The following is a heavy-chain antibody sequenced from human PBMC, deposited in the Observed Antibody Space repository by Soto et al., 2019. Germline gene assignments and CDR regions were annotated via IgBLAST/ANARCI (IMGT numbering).Heavy chain of an antibody. CDR1: GGSVSSGSYY. V-gene: IGHV4-61*01. D-gene: IGHD6-19*01. J-gene: IGHJ5*02. CDR3: AKLVAVAGTDDWFDP. CDR2: ISYTGTT. Sequence: PSETLSLTCTVSGGSVSSGSYYWTCIRQPPGKGLEWIGYISYTGTTNYNPSLKSRVTISVDTSKNQFSLRLSSVTPADTALYYCAKLVAVAGTDDWFDPWGQGTLVTVSS.